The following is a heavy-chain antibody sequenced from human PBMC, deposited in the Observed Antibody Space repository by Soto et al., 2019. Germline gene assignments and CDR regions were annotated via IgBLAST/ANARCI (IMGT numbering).Heavy chain of an antibody. CDR2: INSDGSGI. D-gene: IGHD6-19*01. Sequence: PGGSLRLSCAASGFTFSSYWMHWVRQAPGKGLVWVSRINSDGSGISYADSVKGRFTISRDNAKNTLYLQMNSLRAEDTAVYYCARGTGTKVAAPTVIFDYWGQGTLVTVSS. CDR3: ARGTGTKVAAPTVIFDY. J-gene: IGHJ4*02. CDR1: GFTFSSYW. V-gene: IGHV3-74*01.